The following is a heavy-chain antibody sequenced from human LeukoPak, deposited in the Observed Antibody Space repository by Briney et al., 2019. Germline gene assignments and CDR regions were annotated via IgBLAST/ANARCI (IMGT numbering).Heavy chain of an antibody. D-gene: IGHD6-6*01. CDR2: ISAYNGNT. CDR1: GGTFSSYA. V-gene: IGHV1-18*01. Sequence: ASVKVSCKASGGTFSSYAISWVRQAPGQGLEWMGWISAYNGNTNYAQKLQGRVTMTTDTSTSTAYMELRSLRSDDTAVYYCARFREKHSSSLDYWGQGTLVTVSS. CDR3: ARFREKHSSSLDY. J-gene: IGHJ4*02.